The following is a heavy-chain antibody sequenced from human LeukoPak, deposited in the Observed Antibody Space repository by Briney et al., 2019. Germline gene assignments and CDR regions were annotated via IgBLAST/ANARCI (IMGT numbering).Heavy chain of an antibody. Sequence: KTSETLSLTCTVSGGSISSYYWSWIRQPAGKGLEWIGRIYTSGGTNYNPSLKSRVTMSVDTSKKQFSLKLSSVTAADTAVYYCASLNWSGYLDYWGQGTLVTVSS. CDR3: ASLNWSGYLDY. V-gene: IGHV4-4*07. J-gene: IGHJ4*02. CDR1: GGSISSYY. D-gene: IGHD3-3*01. CDR2: IYTSGGT.